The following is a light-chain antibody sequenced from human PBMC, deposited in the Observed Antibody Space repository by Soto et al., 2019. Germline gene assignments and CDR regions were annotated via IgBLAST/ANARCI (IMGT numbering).Light chain of an antibody. CDR1: QSISSW. CDR2: DAS. J-gene: IGKJ4*01. CDR3: QQYNSYSPLT. V-gene: IGKV1-5*01. Sequence: IQMTQYPSTLSSSVGDRVTITCRASQSISSWLAWYQQKPGKAPKLLIYDASSLESGVPSRFSGSGSGTEFTLTISSLQPDDFATYYCQQYNSYSPLTFGGGTKVDIK.